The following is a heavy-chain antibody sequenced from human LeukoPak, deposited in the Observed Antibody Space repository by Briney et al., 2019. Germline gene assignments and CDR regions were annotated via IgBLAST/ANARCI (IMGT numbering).Heavy chain of an antibody. V-gene: IGHV4-39*07. CDR2: IYYSGTT. Sequence: SETLSLTCSVSGGSISSSSNYWAWIRQAPGMGLDWIGCIYYSGTTHYNPSLKSRVTISVDTSKNQFSLKLTSVTAADAAVYYCAVYGSSAGWFDPWGQGTLVTVSP. CDR1: GGSISSSSNY. CDR3: AVYGSSAGWFDP. D-gene: IGHD6-6*01. J-gene: IGHJ5*02.